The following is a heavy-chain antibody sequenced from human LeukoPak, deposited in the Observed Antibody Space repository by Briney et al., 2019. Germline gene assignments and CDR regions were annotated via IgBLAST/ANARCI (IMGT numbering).Heavy chain of an antibody. CDR2: IYSDGSP. CDR1: GFAVSDNY. D-gene: IGHD1-7*01. CDR3: ARLRRELWGLSFDD. V-gene: IGHV3-66*04. J-gene: IGHJ4*02. Sequence: GGSLRLSCAASGFAVSDNYMSWVRQAPGKELEWVSVIYSDGSPYYADSVRGRFTISRDNSKNTLYLQMNSLRAEDTAVYYCARLRRELWGLSFDDWGQGTRVTVSS.